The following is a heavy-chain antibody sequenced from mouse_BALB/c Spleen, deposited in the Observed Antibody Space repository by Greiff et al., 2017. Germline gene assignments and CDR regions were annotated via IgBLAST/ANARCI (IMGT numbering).Heavy chain of an antibody. Sequence: QVQLKQSGPGLVAPSQSLSITCTVSGFSLTGYGVNWVRQPPGKGLEWLGMIWGDGSTDYNSALKSRLSISKDNSKSQVFLKMNSLQTDDTARYYCARGDYRYGDGAWFAYWGQGTLVTVSA. J-gene: IGHJ3*01. D-gene: IGHD2-14*01. CDR3: ARGDYRYGDGAWFAY. V-gene: IGHV2-6-7*01. CDR2: IWGDGST. CDR1: GFSLTGYG.